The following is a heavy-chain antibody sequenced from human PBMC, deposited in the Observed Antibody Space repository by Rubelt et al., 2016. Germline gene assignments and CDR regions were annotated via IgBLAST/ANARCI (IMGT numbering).Heavy chain of an antibody. J-gene: IGHJ4*02. CDR3: VFDF. V-gene: IGHV3-30*04. CDR2: VSYDGSNK. CDR1: SSYA. Sequence: SSYAMHWVRQAPGKGLDWVAVVSYDGSNKFYADSVKGRFTISRDTSKNTLYLQMNSLRAEDTALYYCVFDFWGQGTRVTVSS.